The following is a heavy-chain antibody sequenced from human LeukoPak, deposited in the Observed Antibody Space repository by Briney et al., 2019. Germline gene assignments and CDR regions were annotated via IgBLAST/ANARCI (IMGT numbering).Heavy chain of an antibody. CDR1: GFTLSSYA. CDR2: ISYDGSNK. Sequence: RSGGSLRLSCAASGFTLSSYAMHWVRQAPGKGLEWVAVISYDGSNKYYADSVKGRFTISRDNSKNTLYLQMNSLRAEDTAVYYCASGDSSGYYHGPLDYWGQGTLVTVSS. V-gene: IGHV3-30-3*01. CDR3: ASGDSSGYYHGPLDY. J-gene: IGHJ4*02. D-gene: IGHD3-22*01.